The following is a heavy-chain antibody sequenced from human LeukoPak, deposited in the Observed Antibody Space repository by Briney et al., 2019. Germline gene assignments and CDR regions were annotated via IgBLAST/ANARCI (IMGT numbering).Heavy chain of an antibody. Sequence: SETLSLTCSVSGDSISSYYWSWIRQPPGKGLEWIAYIYHTGDTNYNPSLKSRVTISVDTSKNQFSLSLSSVTAADTAVYYCARHRGVSYYDAFDIWGQGTVVTVSS. CDR1: GDSISSYY. CDR2: IYHTGDT. CDR3: ARHRGVSYYDAFDI. J-gene: IGHJ3*02. D-gene: IGHD1-26*01. V-gene: IGHV4-59*08.